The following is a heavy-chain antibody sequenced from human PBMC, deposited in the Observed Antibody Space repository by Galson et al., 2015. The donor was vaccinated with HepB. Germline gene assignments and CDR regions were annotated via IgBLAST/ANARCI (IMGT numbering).Heavy chain of an antibody. CDR2: IIPIFGTA. CDR3: ARSRIPYYYDSSGYSPSWGGIGFDY. Sequence: SVKVSCKASGGTFSSYAISWVRQAPGQGLEWMGGIIPIFGTANYARKFQGRVTITADESTSTAYMELSSLRSEDTAVYYCARSRIPYYYDSSGYSPSWGGIGFDYWGQGTLVTVSS. V-gene: IGHV1-69*13. J-gene: IGHJ4*02. D-gene: IGHD3-22*01. CDR1: GGTFSSYA.